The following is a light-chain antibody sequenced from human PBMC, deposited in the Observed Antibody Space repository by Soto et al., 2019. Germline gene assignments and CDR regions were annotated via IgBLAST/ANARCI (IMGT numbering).Light chain of an antibody. CDR3: QQANTFPFA. CDR1: QNINSW. Sequence: DIQMTQSPSSVSASVGDRVTLTCRASQNINSWLAWYQQKPGKAPKLLIYAASSLQSGVPSRFSGSGSGTDFTLTITSLQPEDVATHYCQQANTFPFAFGPGTKVDIK. V-gene: IGKV1D-12*01. CDR2: AAS. J-gene: IGKJ3*01.